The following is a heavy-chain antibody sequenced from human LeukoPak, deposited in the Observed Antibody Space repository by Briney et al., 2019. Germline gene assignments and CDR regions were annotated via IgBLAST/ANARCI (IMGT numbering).Heavy chain of an antibody. CDR2: ISGSGGST. J-gene: IGHJ3*02. Sequence: GGSLRLSCAASVFTFSSYAMSWVRQAPGKGLEWVAAISGSGGSTYYADSVKGRFTISRDNSKNTLYLQMNSLRAEDTAVYYCAKVELRDFRGAFDIWGQGTMVTVSS. CDR3: AKVELRDFRGAFDI. CDR1: VFTFSSYA. V-gene: IGHV3-23*01. D-gene: IGHD1-7*01.